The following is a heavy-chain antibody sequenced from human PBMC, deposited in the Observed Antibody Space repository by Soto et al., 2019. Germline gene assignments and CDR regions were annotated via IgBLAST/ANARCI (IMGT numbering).Heavy chain of an antibody. V-gene: IGHV1-18*01. J-gene: IGHJ4*02. CDR1: GYTFTSYG. Sequence: ASVKVSGKSSGYTFTSYGISWVRQAPGQGLEWMGWISAYNGNTNYAQKLQGRVTMTTDTSTSTAYMELRSLRSDDTAVYYCARDQIYYDFWSGYYGGGRLIDYWGQGTLVTVSS. D-gene: IGHD3-3*01. CDR2: ISAYNGNT. CDR3: ARDQIYYDFWSGYYGGGRLIDY.